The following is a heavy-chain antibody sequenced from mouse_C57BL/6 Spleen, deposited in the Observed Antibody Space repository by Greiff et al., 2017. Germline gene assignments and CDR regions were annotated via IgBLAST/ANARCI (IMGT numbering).Heavy chain of an antibody. V-gene: IGHV1-55*01. CDR2: IYPGSGST. J-gene: IGHJ2*01. CDR3: AREGYYYGSSYGY. CDR1: GYTFTSYW. D-gene: IGHD1-1*01. Sequence: QVQLKQPGAELVKPGASVKMSCKASGYTFTSYWITWVKQRPGQGLEWIGDIYPGSGSTNYNEKFKSKATLTVDTSSSTAYMQLSSLTSEDSAVYYCAREGYYYGSSYGYWGQGTTLTVSS.